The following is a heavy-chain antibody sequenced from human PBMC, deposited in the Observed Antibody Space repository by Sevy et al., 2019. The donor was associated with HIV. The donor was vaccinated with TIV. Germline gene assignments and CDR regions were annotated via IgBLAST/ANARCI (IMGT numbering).Heavy chain of an antibody. J-gene: IGHJ6*02. V-gene: IGHV4-59*01. CDR3: ARDPRYGSGTYYYGLDV. Sequence: SETLPLTCTVSGGSISTYYWSWIRQPPGKGLEYIGYIYYTGSTSYNPSLQSRVAMSVDRAKNEFSMKLTSVTAADTAVYFCARDPRYGSGTYYYGLDVWGRGTTVTVSS. CDR1: GGSISTYY. CDR2: IYYTGST. D-gene: IGHD3-10*01.